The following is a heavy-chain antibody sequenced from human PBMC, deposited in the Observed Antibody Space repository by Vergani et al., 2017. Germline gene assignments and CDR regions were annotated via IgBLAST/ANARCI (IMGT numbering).Heavy chain of an antibody. CDR1: GFTFTSYA. Sequence: EVRLLESGGGLVQPGGSLRLSCVGSGFTFTSYAMNWVRQAPGEGLEWVSGISGSGGFTYYADSVKGRFTISRDNSKNTMFLQMNNLRAEDTAVYYCAKDNVPGYYDSSGYCDYWGQGTLVTVSS. V-gene: IGHV3-23*01. J-gene: IGHJ4*02. D-gene: IGHD3-22*01. CDR2: ISGSGGFT. CDR3: AKDNVPGYYDSSGYCDY.